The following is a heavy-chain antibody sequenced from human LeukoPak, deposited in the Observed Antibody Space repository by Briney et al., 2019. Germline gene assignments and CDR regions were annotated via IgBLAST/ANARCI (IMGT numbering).Heavy chain of an antibody. V-gene: IGHV3-7*01. CDR3: ARRYCSSTSCPADY. Sequence: PGGSLRLSCSASGFTFSSYWMSWVRQAPGKGLEWVANIKQDGSEKYYVDSAKGRFTISRDNAKNSLYLQMNSLRAEDTAVYYCARRYCSSTSCPADYWGQGTLVTVSS. J-gene: IGHJ4*02. CDR1: GFTFSSYW. D-gene: IGHD2-2*01. CDR2: IKQDGSEK.